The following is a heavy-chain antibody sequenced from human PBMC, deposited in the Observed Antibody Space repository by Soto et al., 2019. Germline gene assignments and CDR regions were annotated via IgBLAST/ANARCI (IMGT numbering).Heavy chain of an antibody. D-gene: IGHD3-10*01. CDR2: INHSGST. J-gene: IGHJ6*02. CDR1: CESFRGYY. V-gene: IGHV4-34*01. Sequence: SETLSLTCAVYCESFRGYYWSWIRQPPGKGLEWIGEINHSGSTNYNPSLKSRVTISVDTSKNQFSLKLSSVTAADTAVYYCARGLKILWFGENAGMDVWGQGTTVT. CDR3: ARGLKILWFGENAGMDV.